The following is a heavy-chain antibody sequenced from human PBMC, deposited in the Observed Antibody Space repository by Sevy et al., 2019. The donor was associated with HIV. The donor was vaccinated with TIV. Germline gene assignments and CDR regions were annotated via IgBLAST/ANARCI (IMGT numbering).Heavy chain of an antibody. CDR2: IYSSGTA. Sequence: SETLSLTCTVSGGSINNYWWGWIRQPAGKGLEWIGRIYSSGTAYYNPSLKSRVTMSVDTARNQFSLKMSSVTAADTAVYFCARDDQDSWSGYYKVQYQYIMDVWGQGTTVTVSS. V-gene: IGHV4-4*07. J-gene: IGHJ6*02. CDR3: ARDDQDSWSGYYKVQYQYIMDV. D-gene: IGHD3-3*01. CDR1: GGSINNYW.